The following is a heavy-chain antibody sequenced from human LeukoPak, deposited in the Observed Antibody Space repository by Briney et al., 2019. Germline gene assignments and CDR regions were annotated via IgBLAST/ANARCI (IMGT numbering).Heavy chain of an antibody. CDR2: IYPGDSQT. CDR3: ARHKYEYTSSPSFHH. J-gene: IGHJ1*01. D-gene: IGHD6-6*01. CDR1: GYSFTTYW. V-gene: IGHV5-51*01. Sequence: GESLKISCKGSGYSFTTYWLGWVRQMPGKGLEWVGIIYPGDSQTRYSPSFQGQVTISADKSISTAYLQWSSLKASDTAMYYCARHKYEYTSSPSFHHWGQGTLVTVSS.